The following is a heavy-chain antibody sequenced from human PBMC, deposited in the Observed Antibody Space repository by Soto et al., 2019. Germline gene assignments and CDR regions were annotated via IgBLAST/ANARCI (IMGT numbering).Heavy chain of an antibody. CDR1: GGSISDYY. Sequence: QVQLQESGPGLVKPSQTLSLTCTVSGGSISDYYWSWIRQPPGKGLEWIGFFYDGGTTNYNPSLKGRVTISVDASKNRFSLHLTSVTAADTAVYFCARAPPFPMQYTWFDPWGQGTLVTVSS. CDR2: FYDGGTT. D-gene: IGHD2-2*01. J-gene: IGHJ5*02. CDR3: ARAPPFPMQYTWFDP. V-gene: IGHV4-59*01.